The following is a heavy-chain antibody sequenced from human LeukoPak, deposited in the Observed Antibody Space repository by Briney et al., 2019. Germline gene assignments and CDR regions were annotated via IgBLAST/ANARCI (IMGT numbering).Heavy chain of an antibody. Sequence: GGSLRLSCVVSGFTFSDYYMSWIRQAPGKGLEWVSYISRSGRIVYYADSVKGRFTISRDNAKNSLFLQMNSLRAEDTAVYYCARVLRYCSGGNCYSGGLGYMDVWGKGTTVTISS. D-gene: IGHD2-15*01. J-gene: IGHJ6*03. V-gene: IGHV3-11*01. CDR2: ISRSGRIV. CDR3: ARVLRYCSGGNCYSGGLGYMDV. CDR1: GFTFSDYY.